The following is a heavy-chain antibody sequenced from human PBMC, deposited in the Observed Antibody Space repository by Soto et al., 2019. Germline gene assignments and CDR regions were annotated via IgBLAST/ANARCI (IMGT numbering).Heavy chain of an antibody. J-gene: IGHJ4*02. V-gene: IGHV4-30-4*01. CDR1: DFPIRCGNYY. D-gene: IGHD3-22*01. CDR2: IYYSGST. CDR3: ARGTDYYDSSGYPLDY. Sequence: SLSPTCTFFDFPIRCGNYYLSWIRQPPGKGLEWIGYIYYSGSTYYNPSLKSRVTISVDTSKNQFSLKLSSVTAADTAVYYCARGTDYYDSSGYPLDYWGQGTLVTVSS.